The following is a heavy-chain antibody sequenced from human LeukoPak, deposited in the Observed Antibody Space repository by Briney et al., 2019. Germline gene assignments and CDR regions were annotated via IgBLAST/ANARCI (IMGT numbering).Heavy chain of an antibody. CDR1: GFTFSSYG. V-gene: IGHV3-33*01. D-gene: IGHD3-22*01. CDR2: IWYDGSNK. Sequence: GGSPRLSCAASGFTFSSYGMHWVRQAPGKGLEWVAVIWYDGSNKYYADSVKGRFTISRDNSKNTLYLKMNSLRAEDTAVYYCARDHAEGIVVVTLDYWGQGTLVTVSS. J-gene: IGHJ4*02. CDR3: ARDHAEGIVVVTLDY.